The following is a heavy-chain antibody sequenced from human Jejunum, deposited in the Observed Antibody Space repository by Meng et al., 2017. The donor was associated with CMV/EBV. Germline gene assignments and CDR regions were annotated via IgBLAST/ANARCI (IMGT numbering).Heavy chain of an antibody. V-gene: IGHV3-74*01. CDR3: IRGPYGADSWYDY. J-gene: IGHJ4*02. CDR1: GFTISASW. CDR2: INTDGSNT. D-gene: IGHD4-17*01. Sequence: SGFTISASWMHWVRQVPRKGLEWVSRINTDGSNTNYADSVKGRFTISRDNAKSTLYLQMNSLTAEDTAVYSCIRGPYGADSWYDYWGQGTLVTVSS.